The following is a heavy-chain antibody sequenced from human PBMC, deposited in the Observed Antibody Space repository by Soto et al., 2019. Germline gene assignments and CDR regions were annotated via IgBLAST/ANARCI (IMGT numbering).Heavy chain of an antibody. J-gene: IGHJ6*02. CDR3: ARQPPARPKRDYGMDV. CDR2: IYYSGST. Sequence: SETLSLTCTVSGGSISSSSYYWGWIRQPPGKGLEWIGSIYYSGSTYYNPSLKSRVTISVDTSKNQFSLKLSSVTAADTAVYYCARQPPARPKRDYGMDVWGQGTTVTVS. V-gene: IGHV4-39*01. D-gene: IGHD2-2*01. CDR1: GGSISSSSYY.